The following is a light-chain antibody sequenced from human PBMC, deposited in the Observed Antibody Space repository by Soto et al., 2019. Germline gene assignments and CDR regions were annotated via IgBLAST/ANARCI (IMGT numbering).Light chain of an antibody. Sequence: EVVLTQSPGTLSLSPGERATLSCRASQSVSSSYVAWYQQKRGQAPRLLMYGASSRATGIPDRFSGSGSGTDFTLTISRLDPEDFAVYFCQQRSNWPLTFGGGTKVDIK. CDR2: GAS. J-gene: IGKJ4*01. CDR1: QSVSSSY. CDR3: QQRSNWPLT. V-gene: IGKV3D-20*02.